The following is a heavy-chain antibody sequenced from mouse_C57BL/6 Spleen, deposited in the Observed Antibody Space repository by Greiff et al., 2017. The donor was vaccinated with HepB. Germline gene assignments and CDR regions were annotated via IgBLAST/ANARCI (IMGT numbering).Heavy chain of an antibody. V-gene: IGHV8-8*01. CDR1: GFSLSTFGMG. CDR2: IWWDDDK. Sequence: QVTLKESGPGILQPSQTLSLTCSFSGFSLSTFGMGVGWIRQPSGKGLEWLAHIWWDDDKYYNPALKSRLTISKDTSKNQVFLKIANVDTADTATYYCASLGRGLYYYAMDYWGQGTSVTVSS. CDR3: ASLGRGLYYYAMDY. D-gene: IGHD4-1*01. J-gene: IGHJ4*01.